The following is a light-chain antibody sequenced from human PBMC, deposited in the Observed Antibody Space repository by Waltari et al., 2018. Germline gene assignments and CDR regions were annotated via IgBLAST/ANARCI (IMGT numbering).Light chain of an antibody. J-gene: IGLJ1*01. Sequence: QSALTPPASVSGSPGQSITISCTGTSSDIGAYNYFPWYQQHPGKVPKVIIYNVNERPSRVSSRFSGSKSGNTASLTISGLQAEDEADYYCGSYTGSDIYLFGTGTKVTVL. CDR1: SSDIGAYNY. CDR3: GSYTGSDIYL. V-gene: IGLV2-14*03. CDR2: NVN.